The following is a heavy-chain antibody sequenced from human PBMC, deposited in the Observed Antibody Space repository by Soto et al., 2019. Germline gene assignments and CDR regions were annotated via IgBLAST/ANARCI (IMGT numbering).Heavy chain of an antibody. CDR2: INPSGGST. CDR1: GYTFTSYY. CDR3: ARDATFEFDLEWFLDYYYYGMDV. J-gene: IGHJ6*02. D-gene: IGHD3-3*01. V-gene: IGHV1-46*01. Sequence: ASVKVSCKASGYTFTSYYMHWVRRAPGQGLEWMGIINPSGGSTSYAQKFQGRVTMTRDTSTSTVYMELSSLRSEDTAVYYCARDATFEFDLEWFLDYYYYGMDVWGQGNTVTVSS.